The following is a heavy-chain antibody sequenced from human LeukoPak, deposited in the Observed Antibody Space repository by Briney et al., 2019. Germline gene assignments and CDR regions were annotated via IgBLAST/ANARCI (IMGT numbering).Heavy chain of an antibody. J-gene: IGHJ6*04. CDR3: ARFRGYSGYDSADV. Sequence: GGSLRLSCAASGLTFDDYGMSWVRQAPGKGLEWVSGINWNGGSTGYGDSVKGRFTISRDNAKNSLYLQMNSLRAEDTALYYCARFRGYSGYDSADVWGKGTTVTVSS. D-gene: IGHD5-12*01. CDR1: GLTFDDYG. CDR2: INWNGGST. V-gene: IGHV3-20*04.